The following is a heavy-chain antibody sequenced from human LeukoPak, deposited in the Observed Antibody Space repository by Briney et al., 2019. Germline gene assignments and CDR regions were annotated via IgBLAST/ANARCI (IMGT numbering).Heavy chain of an antibody. D-gene: IGHD3-10*01. CDR2: ISYDGSNK. J-gene: IGHJ4*02. V-gene: IGHV3-30*04. CDR1: GFTFSSYT. CDR3: ASADSGSYYKIVDY. Sequence: GGSLRLSCAASGFTFSSYTMHWVRQAPGKGLEWVAVISYDGSNKYYADSVKGRFTISRDNSKNTLYLQMNSLRAEDTAVYYCASADSGSYYKIVDYWGQGTLVTVSS.